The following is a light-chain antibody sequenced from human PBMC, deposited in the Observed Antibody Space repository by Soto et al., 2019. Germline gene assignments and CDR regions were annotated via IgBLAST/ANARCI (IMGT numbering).Light chain of an antibody. CDR3: QQSYSIPHT. CDR2: DVS. V-gene: IGKV1-39*01. Sequence: DIQMTQSPSSLSASVGERVTITCRASQGITNYLAWYQQKPGKVPKFLIYDVSTLESGVPSRFSGGGSGADFTLTVSSLQPEDFATYYCQQSYSIPHTFGQGTKVDI. CDR1: QGITNY. J-gene: IGKJ1*01.